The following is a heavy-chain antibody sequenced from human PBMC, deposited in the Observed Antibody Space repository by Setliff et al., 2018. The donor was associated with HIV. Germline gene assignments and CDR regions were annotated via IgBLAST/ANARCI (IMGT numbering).Heavy chain of an antibody. J-gene: IGHJ4*02. V-gene: IGHV1-69*13. CDR3: ATLDYYGSQTYNLALHY. Sequence: ASVKVSCKASGVTFSNCSISWVRQAPGQGLEWMGGIIPMYGPAHYAQKFQGRVTITADESTTTAYMELNSLTSEDTALYYCATLDYYGSQTYNLALHYWGQGTLVTVSS. D-gene: IGHD3-10*01. CDR1: GVTFSNCS. CDR2: IIPMYGPA.